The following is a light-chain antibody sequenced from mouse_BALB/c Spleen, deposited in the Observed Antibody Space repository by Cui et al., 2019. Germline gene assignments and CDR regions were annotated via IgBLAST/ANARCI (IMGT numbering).Light chain of an antibody. CDR3: LQYDEFPPT. CDR2: RAN. CDR1: QDINSN. V-gene: IGKV14-111*01. Sequence: DHTMTQSSSSMYASLGERVTITCQASQDINSNLSWFQQKPGESPKTLIYRANRMVDGVPSRFSGSGSGQDYSLTISSLEYEDMGIYYCLQYDEFPPTFGGGTKLEIK. J-gene: IGKJ2*01.